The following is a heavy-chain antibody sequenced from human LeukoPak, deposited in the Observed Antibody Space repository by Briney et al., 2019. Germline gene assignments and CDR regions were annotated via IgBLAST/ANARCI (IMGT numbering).Heavy chain of an antibody. D-gene: IGHD2-15*01. V-gene: IGHV3-23*01. Sequence: GGSPRLSCAASGFPFSSHAMSWVRQPPGKGLEWVAAISNGKTYYADSVRGRFAISRDDSTNTVYLHMNSLRDEDTALYHCVREAGYCAPVCVKTNWFDPWGQGTLVTVSS. J-gene: IGHJ5*02. CDR1: GFPFSSHA. CDR3: VREAGYCAPVCVKTNWFDP. CDR2: ISNGKT.